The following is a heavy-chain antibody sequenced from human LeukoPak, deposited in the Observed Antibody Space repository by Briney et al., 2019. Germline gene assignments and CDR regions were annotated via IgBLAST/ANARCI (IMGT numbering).Heavy chain of an antibody. D-gene: IGHD2-15*01. Sequence: PSETLSLTCTVSGGSISSYYWSWIRQPPGKGLEWIGYIYYSGGTNYNPSLKSRVTISVDTSKNQFSLKLSSVTAADTAVYYCASLGYCSGGSCYDYFDYWGQGTLVTVSS. CDR2: IYYSGGT. CDR1: GGSISSYY. CDR3: ASLGYCSGGSCYDYFDY. V-gene: IGHV4-59*08. J-gene: IGHJ4*02.